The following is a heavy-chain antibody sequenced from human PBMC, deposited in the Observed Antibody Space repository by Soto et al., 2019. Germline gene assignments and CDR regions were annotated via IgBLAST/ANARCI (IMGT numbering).Heavy chain of an antibody. V-gene: IGHV4-59*01. J-gene: IGHJ4*02. CDR1: GGSISNYY. CDR3: ARGRHWLDY. CDR2: INYTGST. D-gene: IGHD6-19*01. Sequence: QVQLQESGPGLVKPSETLSLTCTVYGGSISNYYWSWIRQPPGKGLEWIGYINYTGSTNYNPSLKSRVTISVDTSENPFSLRLSSVTAADTAIYCWARGRHWLDYWGQGTLVTVSS.